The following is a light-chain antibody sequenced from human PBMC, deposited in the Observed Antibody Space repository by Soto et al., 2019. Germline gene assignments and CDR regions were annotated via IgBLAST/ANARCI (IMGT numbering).Light chain of an antibody. V-gene: IGLV5-37*01. CDR1: SDINVGNNN. Sequence: QPVLTQPPSSSASPGESARLTCTFPSDINVGNNNIYLYQQKPGSPPRYLLYYYSDSDKGQGSGVPSRFSGSKDVSANAGILLISGLQSEDEADYYCMIWPRNALYVFGTGTKVTVL. CDR3: MIWPRNALYV. J-gene: IGLJ1*01. CDR2: YYSDSDK.